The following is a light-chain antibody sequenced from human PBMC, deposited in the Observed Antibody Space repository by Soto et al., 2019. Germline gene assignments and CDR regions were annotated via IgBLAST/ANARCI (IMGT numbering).Light chain of an antibody. J-gene: IGKJ2*01. Sequence: DIVLTQSPATLSLSPGERATLSCRASQSVTGYLAWYQQKPGQAPRLLIYDASNRATGIPARFSGSGSGTDFTLSISSLEPEDCAVFYCQQRSNWSYTFGQGTKLEIK. V-gene: IGKV3-11*01. CDR3: QQRSNWSYT. CDR2: DAS. CDR1: QSVTGY.